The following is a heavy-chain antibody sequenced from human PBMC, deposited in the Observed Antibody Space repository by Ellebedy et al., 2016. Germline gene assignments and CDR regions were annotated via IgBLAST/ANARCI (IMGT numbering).Heavy chain of an antibody. CDR2: IYSVGSR. Sequence: GGSLRLXCAASGFNVNSNYMSWVRQAAGKGLEWVSGIYSVGSRNYADSVKGRFTLSRDISKNTLYLQMNSLRVEDTAVYYCARHLMTTVPAGMDVWGQGTTVTVS. J-gene: IGHJ6*02. V-gene: IGHV3-66*04. D-gene: IGHD2-2*01. CDR3: ARHLMTTVPAGMDV. CDR1: GFNVNSNY.